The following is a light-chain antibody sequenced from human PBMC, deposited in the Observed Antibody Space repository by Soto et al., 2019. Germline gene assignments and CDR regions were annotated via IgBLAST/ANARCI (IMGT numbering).Light chain of an antibody. J-gene: IGKJ1*01. Sequence: DIQMTQSPSSLSASVGDRVTITCRASQSISSWLAWYQQKPGKAPKLLIYKASSLESGVPAEFSGSGSGTEFTLTISSLQPDDFATYYCQHYNSYSEAFGQGTKVDIK. V-gene: IGKV1-5*03. CDR1: QSISSW. CDR2: KAS. CDR3: QHYNSYSEA.